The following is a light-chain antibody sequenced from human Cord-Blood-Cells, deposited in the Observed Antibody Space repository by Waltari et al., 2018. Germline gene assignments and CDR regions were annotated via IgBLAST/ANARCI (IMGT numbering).Light chain of an antibody. CDR1: SSDVGGYNH. V-gene: IGLV2-14*01. J-gene: IGLJ1*01. CDR2: EVS. Sequence: QSALTRPASVSGSPGQSITISCTGTSSDVGGYNHVPWYQQHPGKAPKLMIYEVSNRPSGVSNRFSGSKSGNTASLTISGLQAEDEADYYCSSYTSSSTYVFGTGTKVTVL. CDR3: SSYTSSSTYV.